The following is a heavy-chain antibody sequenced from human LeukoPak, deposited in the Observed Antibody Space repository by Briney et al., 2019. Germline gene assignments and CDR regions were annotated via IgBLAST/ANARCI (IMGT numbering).Heavy chain of an antibody. CDR2: IGTYDGHT. CDR1: GYSFTDYI. J-gene: IGHJ4*02. V-gene: IGHV1-18*01. D-gene: IGHD3-22*01. CDR3: ERLMDNNYDGSAFDY. Sequence: GASVKVSCKTSGYSFTDYIFAWVRQAPGQGLEWLGWIGTYDGHTNYAQKVRGRVTMTTDTSATTAYLELRSLTSDDTALYYCERLMDNNYDGSAFDYWGQGTLVTVSS.